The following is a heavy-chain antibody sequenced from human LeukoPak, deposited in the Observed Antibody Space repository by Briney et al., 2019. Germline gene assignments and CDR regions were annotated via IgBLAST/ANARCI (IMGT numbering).Heavy chain of an antibody. J-gene: IGHJ4*02. D-gene: IGHD3-10*01. CDR3: AKDRYYGSGSYYRGPLLDY. CDR1: GFTFSSYG. V-gene: IGHV3-23*01. Sequence: GGSLRLSCAASGFTFSSYGMSWVRQAPGKGLEWVSGISGSGGTTYYADSVKDRFSISRDNYKNTLYLQLNSLRAEDSAVYYCAKDRYYGSGSYYRGPLLDYWGQGTQVTVSS. CDR2: ISGSGGTT.